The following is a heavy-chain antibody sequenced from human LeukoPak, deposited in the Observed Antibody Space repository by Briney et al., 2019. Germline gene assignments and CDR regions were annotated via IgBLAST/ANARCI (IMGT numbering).Heavy chain of an antibody. V-gene: IGHV4-30-4*01. Sequence: RSSETLSLTCTVSGGSISSGDYSWSWIRQPPGKGLEWIGYIYYSGSTYYNPSLKSRVTISVDTSKNQFSLKLSSVTAADTAVYYCARGRGLRLWLHWQYYFDYWGQGTLVTVSS. D-gene: IGHD5-18*01. CDR2: IYYSGST. CDR3: ARGRGLRLWLHWQYYFDY. CDR1: GGSISSGDYS. J-gene: IGHJ4*02.